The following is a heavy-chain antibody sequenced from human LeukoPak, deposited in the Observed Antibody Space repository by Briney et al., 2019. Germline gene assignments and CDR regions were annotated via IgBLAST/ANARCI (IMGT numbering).Heavy chain of an antibody. D-gene: IGHD6-13*01. CDR1: GYSISSGYY. J-gene: IGHJ6*04. V-gene: IGHV4-38-2*02. CDR3: AREPYSSSWLGPTWYYGMDV. Sequence: SETLSLTCAVSGYSISSGYYWGWIRQPPGKGLEWIGSIYHSGSTYYNPSLKSRVTISVDTSKNQFSLKLSSVTAADTAVYYCAREPYSSSWLGPTWYYGMDVWGKGTTVTVSS. CDR2: IYHSGST.